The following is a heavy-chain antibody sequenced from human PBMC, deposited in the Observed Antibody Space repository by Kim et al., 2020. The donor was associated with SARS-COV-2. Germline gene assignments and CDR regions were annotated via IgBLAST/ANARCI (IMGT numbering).Heavy chain of an antibody. CDR3: SASILLDYDY. CDR2: ISYDGSNK. J-gene: IGHJ4*02. CDR1: GFTFSSYG. Sequence: GGSLRLSCAASGFTFSSYGMHWVRQAPGKGLEWVAGISYDGSNKYYADSVKGRFTISRDNSKNTLYLQMNSLRAEDTAVYYCSASILLDYDYWGQGTLVTVSS. V-gene: IGHV3-30*03. D-gene: IGHD3-3*02.